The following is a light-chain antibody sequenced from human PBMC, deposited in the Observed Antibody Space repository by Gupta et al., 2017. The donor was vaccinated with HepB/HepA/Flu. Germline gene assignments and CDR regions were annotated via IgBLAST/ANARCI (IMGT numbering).Light chain of an antibody. Sequence: DIQLTQSPSFLSASVDDRINFTCRASQDISRYLVWYQVKPGKPPKVLISAASTLQSGVPPRFSGRGSGTDFTLTIGGLQAEDFATYYCQQLHNYPLTFGGGTKVEI. CDR2: AAS. CDR1: QDISRY. CDR3: QQLHNYPLT. J-gene: IGKJ4*01. V-gene: IGKV1-9*01.